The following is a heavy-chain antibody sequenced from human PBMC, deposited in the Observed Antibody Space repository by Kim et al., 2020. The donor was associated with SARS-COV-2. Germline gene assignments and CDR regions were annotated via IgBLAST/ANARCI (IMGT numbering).Heavy chain of an antibody. CDR3: ARNYGGESPY. J-gene: IGHJ4*02. CDR1: GFTFSDYW. CDR2: IKGDGSEK. Sequence: GGSLRLSCAASGFTFSDYWMTWVRQAPGKGLEWVANIKGDGSEKNYVDSVKGRFTISRDNAKNSVDLQMNSLRGDDTGIYYCARNYGGESPYWVQGTLVT. D-gene: IGHD3-10*01. V-gene: IGHV3-7*01.